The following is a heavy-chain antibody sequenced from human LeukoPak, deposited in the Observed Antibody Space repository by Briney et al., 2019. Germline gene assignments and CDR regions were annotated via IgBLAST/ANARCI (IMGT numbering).Heavy chain of an antibody. V-gene: IGHV3-30*18. CDR1: GFTFSSYG. CDR2: ISYDGSNK. J-gene: IGHJ4*01. D-gene: IGHD3-22*01. CDR3: AKEARIGGYYAIDY. Sequence: GGSLGLSCAASGFTFSSYGMHWVRQAPGKGLEWVAIISYDGSNKYYADSVKGRFTISRDNSKNTLYLQMNSLRAEDTALYYCAKEARIGGYYAIDYWGQGTLVTVSS.